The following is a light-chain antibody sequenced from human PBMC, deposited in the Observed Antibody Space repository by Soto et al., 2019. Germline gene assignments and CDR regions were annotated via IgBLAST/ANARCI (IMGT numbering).Light chain of an antibody. CDR2: EVT. V-gene: IGLV2-14*01. Sequence: QSVLTQPASVSGSPGQSITISCTGTSSDVGNYNYVSWYQQHPGKAPELVISEVTNRPSGVSDRFSGSKSGNTASLTISGLQAEDEADYYCCSYASSSTVVFGGGTKLTVL. J-gene: IGLJ2*01. CDR1: SSDVGNYNY. CDR3: CSYASSSTVV.